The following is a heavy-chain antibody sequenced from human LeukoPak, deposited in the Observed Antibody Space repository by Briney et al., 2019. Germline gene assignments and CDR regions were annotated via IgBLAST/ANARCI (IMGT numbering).Heavy chain of an antibody. CDR3: ARDNIGMIVF. V-gene: IGHV4-34*01. CDR2: IYHSGST. CDR1: GGSFRGYS. Sequence: SETLSLTCGVYGGSFRGYSWTWIRQPPGRGLEWIGSIYHSGSTYYNPSLKSRVTISVDTSKNQFSLKLSSVTAADTAVYYCARDNIGMIVFWGQGTLVTVSS. D-gene: IGHD3-22*01. J-gene: IGHJ4*02.